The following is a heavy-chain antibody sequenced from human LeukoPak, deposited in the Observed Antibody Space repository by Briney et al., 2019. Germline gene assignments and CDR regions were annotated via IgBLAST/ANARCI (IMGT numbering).Heavy chain of an antibody. D-gene: IGHD4-23*01. V-gene: IGHV3-21*01. J-gene: IGHJ4*02. CDR3: ARAAPNYGGNSWFDY. CDR1: GFTFSTNA. CDR2: ISSSSSYI. Sequence: GGSLRLSCAASGFTFSTNAMHWVRQAPGKGLEWVSSISSSSSYIYYADSVKGRFTISRDNAKNSLYLQMNSLRAEDTAVYYCARAAPNYGGNSWFDYWGQGTLVTVSS.